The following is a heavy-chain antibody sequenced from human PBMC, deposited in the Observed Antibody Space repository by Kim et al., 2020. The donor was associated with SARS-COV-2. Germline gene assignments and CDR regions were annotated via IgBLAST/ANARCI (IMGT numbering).Heavy chain of an antibody. CDR3: AKVKGLESYLYAFDI. D-gene: IGHD3-10*01. J-gene: IGHJ3*02. Sequence: GGSLRLSCAASGAASGFTFSTYGMHWVRQAPGKGLEWVAVISSDGSNKDYADSVKGRFTISRDNSKNTLYLQMNSLRAEDTAVYYCAKVKGLESYLYAFDIWGQGTMVTVSS. V-gene: IGHV3-30*18. CDR1: GFTFSTYG. CDR2: ISSDGSNK.